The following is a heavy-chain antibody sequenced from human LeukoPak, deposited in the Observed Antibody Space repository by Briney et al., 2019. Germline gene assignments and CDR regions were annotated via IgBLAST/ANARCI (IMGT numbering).Heavy chain of an antibody. CDR1: VYTFTNYY. Sequence: RASVNVSYKASVYTFTNYYMHWVRQAPGQGLEWMGIINPSGGSTSYAQKFQGRVTMTRDTSTSTVYMELSSLRSEDTAVYYCASIAVAGTLFDYWGQGTLVTVSS. CDR2: INPSGGST. CDR3: ASIAVAGTLFDY. D-gene: IGHD6-19*01. V-gene: IGHV1-46*01. J-gene: IGHJ4*02.